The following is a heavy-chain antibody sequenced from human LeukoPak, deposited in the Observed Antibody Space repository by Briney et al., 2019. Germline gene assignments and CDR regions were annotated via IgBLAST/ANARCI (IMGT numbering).Heavy chain of an antibody. J-gene: IGHJ4*02. D-gene: IGHD6-6*01. CDR3: ARGGIAARPGLDC. CDR1: GFTFSSYW. Sequence: GGSLRLSCAASGFTFSSYWMSWVRQAPGKGLEWVANIKQDGSEKYYVDSVKGRFTISRDNAKNSLYLQMNSLRAEDTAVYYCARGGIAARPGLDCWGQGTLVTVSS. CDR2: IKQDGSEK. V-gene: IGHV3-7*01.